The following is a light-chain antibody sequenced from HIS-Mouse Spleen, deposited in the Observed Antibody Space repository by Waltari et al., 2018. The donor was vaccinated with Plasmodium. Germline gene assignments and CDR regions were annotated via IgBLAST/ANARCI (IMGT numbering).Light chain of an antibody. V-gene: IGLV2-8*01. Sequence: QSALTQPTSASGSPGQSVTISCTGTSSDVGVYNYVSWYQQHPGKAPKLMSYEVSKRPSGVPDRFSGSKSGNTASLTVSGLQAEDEADYYCSSYAGSNNLVFGGGTKLTVL. CDR2: EVS. CDR3: SSYAGSNNLV. CDR1: SSDVGVYNY. J-gene: IGLJ2*01.